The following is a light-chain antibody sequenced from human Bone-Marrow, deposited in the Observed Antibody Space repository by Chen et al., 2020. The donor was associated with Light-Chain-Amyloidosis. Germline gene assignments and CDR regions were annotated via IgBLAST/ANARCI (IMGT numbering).Light chain of an antibody. J-gene: IGLJ1*01. CDR1: SSDVGGYNH. CDR2: EVT. CDR3: SSYTITNTLV. V-gene: IGLV2-14*01. Sequence: QSALPQPASVSGSPGQSITISCTGTSSDVGGYNHVSWYQQHPDKAPKLMIYEVTNRPSWVPDRLSGSKSDNAAAMTMAGLQTEDEADYCCSSYTITNTLVFGSGTRVTVL.